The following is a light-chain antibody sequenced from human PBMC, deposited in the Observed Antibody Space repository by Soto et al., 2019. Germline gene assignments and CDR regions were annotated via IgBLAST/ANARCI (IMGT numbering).Light chain of an antibody. CDR2: RAS. CDR3: QQYASSPLT. J-gene: IGKJ4*01. Sequence: EIVLTQSPGTLSLSPGETATLSCRASQSVSDNYLAWYQQKPGQSPRLLIYRASNRATGIPDRFSGSGSGTDFTLTVSRLEPEDFAVYYCQQYASSPLTFGGGTKVELK. V-gene: IGKV3-20*01. CDR1: QSVSDNY.